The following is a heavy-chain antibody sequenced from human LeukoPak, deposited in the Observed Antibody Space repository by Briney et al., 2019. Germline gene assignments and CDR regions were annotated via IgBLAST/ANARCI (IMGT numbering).Heavy chain of an antibody. D-gene: IGHD3-9*01. CDR2: IYYSGST. Sequence: SETLSLTCTVSGDSISSYYWSWIRQPPGKGLEWIGYIYYSGSTNYNPSLKSRVTISVDTSKNQFSLKLSSVTAADTAVYYCARTRYDILTGYYKGTLFDYWGQGTLVTVSS. V-gene: IGHV4-59*01. CDR3: ARTRYDILTGYYKGTLFDY. CDR1: GDSISSYY. J-gene: IGHJ4*02.